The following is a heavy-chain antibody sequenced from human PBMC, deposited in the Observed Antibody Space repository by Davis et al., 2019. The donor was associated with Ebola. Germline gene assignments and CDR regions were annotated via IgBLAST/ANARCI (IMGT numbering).Heavy chain of an antibody. CDR2: IYYSGDT. D-gene: IGHD4-17*01. CDR3: ARDPLTTVTTAFDL. Sequence: SETLSLTCTVSGGSISSSSYYWGWIRQPPGKGLEWIGSIYYSGDTYYNPSLKSRVTMSIDTSRHQFSLKLTSVTAADTAVYYCARDPLTTVTTAFDLWGQGILVIVSS. V-gene: IGHV4-39*07. CDR1: GGSISSSSYY. J-gene: IGHJ4*02.